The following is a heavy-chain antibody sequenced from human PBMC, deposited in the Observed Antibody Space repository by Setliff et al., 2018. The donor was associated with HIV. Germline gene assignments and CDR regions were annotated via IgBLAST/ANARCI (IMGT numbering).Heavy chain of an antibody. J-gene: IGHJ5*02. V-gene: IGHV1-69*11. D-gene: IGHD3-16*01. CDR1: GGTFNNYV. Sequence: ASVKVSCKAAGGTFNNYVFSWVRKAPGRGLEWIGTIIPILDTTNYAQKFQDRVTITTDESTSTAYMELRSLTSEDTAVYYCARDLDEAVKDADNYVPLDLWGQGTLVTVSA. CDR3: ARDLDEAVKDADNYVPLDL. CDR2: IIPILDTT.